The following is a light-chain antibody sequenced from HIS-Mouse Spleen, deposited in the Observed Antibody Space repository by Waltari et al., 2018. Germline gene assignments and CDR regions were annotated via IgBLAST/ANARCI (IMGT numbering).Light chain of an antibody. CDR3: QQYYSTPWT. CDR2: WAS. CDR1: VSVLYSSNNKNY. J-gene: IGKJ1*01. V-gene: IGKV4-1*01. Sequence: DLVMTQPPDSLAVSLGERPTLTCTSSVSVLYSSNNKNYLAWYQQKPGHTPKLLIYWASTRESGVPDRFSGSGSETDFTLTISSLQAEDVAVYYCQQYYSTPWTFGQGTKVEIK.